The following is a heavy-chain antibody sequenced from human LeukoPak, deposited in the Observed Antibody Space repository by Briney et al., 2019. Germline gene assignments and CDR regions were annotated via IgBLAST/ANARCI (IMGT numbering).Heavy chain of an antibody. V-gene: IGHV1-18*01. CDR3: AGGSYEDY. CDR1: GYTFTSYG. D-gene: IGHD3-16*01. Sequence: ASVQVSCKASGYTFTSYGITWVRQAPGQGLEWMGWVSPYNDNTNYAQNLQDRGTMTTDTSATTAYMELRGRRSDDTAVYFCAGGSYEDYWGQGTLVAVSS. CDR2: VSPYNDNT. J-gene: IGHJ4*02.